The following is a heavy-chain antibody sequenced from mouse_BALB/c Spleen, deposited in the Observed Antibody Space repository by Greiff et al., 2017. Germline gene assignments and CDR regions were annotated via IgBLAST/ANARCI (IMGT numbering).Heavy chain of an antibody. CDR1: GYTFTSYW. CDR3: TRSRATVVEDYAMDY. V-gene: IGHV1-69*02. CDR2: IYPSDSYT. D-gene: IGHD1-1*01. Sequence: QVQLQQPGAELVRPGASVKLSCKASGYTFTSYWINWVKQRPGQGLEWIGNIYPSDSYTNYNQKFKDKATLTVDKSSSTAYMQLSSPTSEDSAVYYCTRSRATVVEDYAMDYWGQGTSVTVSS. J-gene: IGHJ4*01.